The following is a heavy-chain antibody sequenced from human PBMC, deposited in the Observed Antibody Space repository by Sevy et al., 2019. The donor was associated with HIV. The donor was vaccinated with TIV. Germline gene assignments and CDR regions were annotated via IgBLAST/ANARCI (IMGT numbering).Heavy chain of an antibody. CDR1: GFTFNSYD. V-gene: IGHV3-48*03. CDR3: SRDLRLSGIYRSDY. Sequence: GESLKISCAASGFTFNSYDMNWVRRAPGKGLEWISYISGSGNTIYYADSVKGRFTISRDNAKKSLTRQMNSLQAEDTAVYYCSRDLRLSGIYRSDYWGQGPLVTVSS. J-gene: IGHJ4*02. CDR2: ISGSGNTI. D-gene: IGHD1-26*01.